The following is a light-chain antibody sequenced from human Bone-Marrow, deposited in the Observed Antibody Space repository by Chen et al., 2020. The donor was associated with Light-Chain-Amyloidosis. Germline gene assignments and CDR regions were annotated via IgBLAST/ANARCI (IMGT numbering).Light chain of an antibody. CDR1: QSVLYSSNNKNY. CDR2: WAS. Sequence: DIVMTQSPDSLAVSLGERATINCKSSQSVLYSSNNKNYLAWYQQKPGQPPKLLIYWASTRESGVPDRFSGSGSGTDFTLTISSLQAEDVAVYYCQQHYNIPFTLGPGTKVDIK. CDR3: QQHYNIPFT. J-gene: IGKJ3*01. V-gene: IGKV4-1*01.